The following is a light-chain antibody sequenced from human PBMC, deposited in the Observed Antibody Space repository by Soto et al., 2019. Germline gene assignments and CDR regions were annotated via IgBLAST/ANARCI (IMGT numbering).Light chain of an antibody. CDR2: GAS. Sequence: EIVMTQSPATLSVSPGERATLSCRASENIYTNLAWYQQKPGQAPRLLFYGASSRATGIPDRFSGSGSGTDFNLTISRLEPEDFAVYYCQQYGSSPPITFGQGTRLEIK. J-gene: IGKJ5*01. CDR3: QQYGSSPPIT. V-gene: IGKV3-20*01. CDR1: ENIYTN.